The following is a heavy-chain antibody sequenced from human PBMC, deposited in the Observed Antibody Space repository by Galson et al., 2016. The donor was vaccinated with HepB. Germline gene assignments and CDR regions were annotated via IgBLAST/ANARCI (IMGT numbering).Heavy chain of an antibody. J-gene: IGHJ3*01. CDR2: IYSDGST. D-gene: IGHD3-22*01. CDR1: GFIVNNNY. CDR3: ARDPYYYDSRGYTTGFDV. Sequence: SLRLSCAASGFIVNNNYMNWVRQAPGKGLEWVSVIYSDGSTYYADSVKGRFTISGDNSKNMLYLQMNTLRAEDPAVYYCARDPYYYDSRGYTTGFDVWGQGTMVTVSS. V-gene: IGHV3-53*01.